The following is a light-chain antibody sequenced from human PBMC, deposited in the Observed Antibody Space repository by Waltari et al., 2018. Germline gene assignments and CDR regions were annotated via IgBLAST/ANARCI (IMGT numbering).Light chain of an antibody. CDR3: CSYAGSITFWV. CDR2: DVT. Sequence: QSALTQPRSVSGSPGQSVTISCTGTSSDVGGYNYVSWYQHHPGNAPKLIIYDVTKRPSGVPDRSSASKSDNTASLTISGLQAEDEADYYCCSYAGSITFWVFGGGTKLTVL. J-gene: IGLJ3*02. CDR1: SSDVGGYNY. V-gene: IGLV2-11*01.